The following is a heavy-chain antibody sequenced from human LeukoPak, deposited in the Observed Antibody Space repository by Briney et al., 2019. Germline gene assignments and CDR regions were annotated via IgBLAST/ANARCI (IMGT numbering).Heavy chain of an antibody. CDR1: GFTFSDYY. CDR2: ISSSERTK. V-gene: IGHV3-11*01. CDR3: AKPAKTDYVDY. J-gene: IGHJ4*02. D-gene: IGHD4/OR15-4a*01. Sequence: GGSLRLSCAASGFTFSDYYMSWIRQAPGKGLEWVSYISSSERTKYYADSVKGRFTISRDNAKNSLYLQMNSLRAEDTAVYYCAKPAKTDYVDYWGQGTLVTVSS.